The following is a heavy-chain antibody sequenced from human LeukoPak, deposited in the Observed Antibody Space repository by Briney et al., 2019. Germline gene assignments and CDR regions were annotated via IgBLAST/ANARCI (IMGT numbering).Heavy chain of an antibody. J-gene: IGHJ4*02. CDR1: GFTFSSYA. CDR2: ISSDGNNK. Sequence: GRSLRLSCAASGFTFSSYAMHWVRQAPGKGLEWVALISSDGNNKYYADSVKGRFSISRDNSKNTLYLQMNGLRVEDTAVYYCARIGYSISWSGDYWGQGSLVTASS. CDR3: ARIGYSISWSGDY. D-gene: IGHD6-13*01. V-gene: IGHV3-30-3*01.